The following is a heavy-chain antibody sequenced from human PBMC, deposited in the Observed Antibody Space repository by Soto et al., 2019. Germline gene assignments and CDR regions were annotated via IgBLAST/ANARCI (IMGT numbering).Heavy chain of an antibody. CDR2: ISGSGGST. V-gene: IGHV3-23*01. CDR3: AKGPTAESSTRLFDY. CDR1: GFTFSSYA. Sequence: PGGSLRLSCAASGFTFSSYAMSWVRQAPGKGLGWVSAISGSGGSTYYADSVKGRFTISRDNSKNTLYLQMNSLRAEDTAVYYCAKGPTAESSTRLFDYWGQGTLVTVSS. D-gene: IGHD2-2*01. J-gene: IGHJ4*02.